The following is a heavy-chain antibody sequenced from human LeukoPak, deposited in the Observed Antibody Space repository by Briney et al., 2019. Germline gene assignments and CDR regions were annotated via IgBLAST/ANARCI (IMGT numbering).Heavy chain of an antibody. CDR3: AKEGDPYDILTGYDY. V-gene: IGHV3-23*01. D-gene: IGHD3-9*01. Sequence: GGSLRLSCAASGFTFSSYAMSWVRQAPGKGLKWVSAISGSGGSTYYADSVKGRFTISRDNSKNTLYLQMNSLRAEDTAVYYYAKEGDPYDILTGYDYWGQGTLVTVSS. J-gene: IGHJ4*02. CDR2: ISGSGGST. CDR1: GFTFSSYA.